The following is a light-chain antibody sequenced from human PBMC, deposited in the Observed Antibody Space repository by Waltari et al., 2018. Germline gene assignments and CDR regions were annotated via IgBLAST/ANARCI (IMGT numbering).Light chain of an antibody. Sequence: ELVMTQSPANLAVSPGERATLSCRASQSVSSNLAWYQQKPGQAPRLLIYGASTRATGIPARFSGSGSGTEFTLTISSLQSEDFAVYYCQQYNNWPPITFGQGTRLEIK. CDR1: QSVSSN. CDR2: GAS. CDR3: QQYNNWPPIT. V-gene: IGKV3-15*01. J-gene: IGKJ5*01.